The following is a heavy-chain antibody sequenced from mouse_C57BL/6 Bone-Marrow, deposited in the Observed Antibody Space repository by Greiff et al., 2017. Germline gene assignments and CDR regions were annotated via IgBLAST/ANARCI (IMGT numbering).Heavy chain of an antibody. V-gene: IGHV1-81*01. CDR3: ARNYYGNRYAMDY. D-gene: IGHD2-1*01. Sequence: QVQLQQSGAELARPGASVKLSCKASGYTFTSYGISWVKQRTGQGLEWIGEIYPRSGNTNYNEKFKGKATLTADKSACTGDMELRSLTSEDSAVYFCARNYYGNRYAMDYWGQGTSVTVSS. J-gene: IGHJ4*01. CDR2: IYPRSGNT. CDR1: GYTFTSYG.